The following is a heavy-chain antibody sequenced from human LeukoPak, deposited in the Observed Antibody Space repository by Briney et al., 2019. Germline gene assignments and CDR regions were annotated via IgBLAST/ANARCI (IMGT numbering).Heavy chain of an antibody. Sequence: PSETLSLTCAVYGGSFSGYYWSWIRQPPGKGLEWIGEINHSGSTNYNPSLKSRVTISVDTSKNQFSLKLSSVTVADTAVYYCARALRYDSSGYPWGQGTLVTVSS. CDR3: ARALRYDSSGYP. CDR1: GGSFSGYY. J-gene: IGHJ4*02. CDR2: INHSGST. D-gene: IGHD3-22*01. V-gene: IGHV4-34*01.